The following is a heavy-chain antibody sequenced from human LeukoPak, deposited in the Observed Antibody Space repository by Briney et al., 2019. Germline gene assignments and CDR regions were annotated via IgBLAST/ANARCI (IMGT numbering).Heavy chain of an antibody. Sequence: AGGSLRLSCAASGFTFSSYAMSWVRQAPGKGLKWVSTINDNGDGTYYADSVKGRFTISRDNSKNTLYLQMNSLRAEDTAVYYCAKARSPYSSQYYFDYWGQGTLVTVSS. CDR2: INDNGDGT. J-gene: IGHJ4*02. V-gene: IGHV3-23*01. CDR1: GFTFSSYA. CDR3: AKARSPYSSQYYFDY. D-gene: IGHD6-13*01.